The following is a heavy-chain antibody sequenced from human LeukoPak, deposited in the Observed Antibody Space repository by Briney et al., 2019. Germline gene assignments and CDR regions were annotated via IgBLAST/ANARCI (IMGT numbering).Heavy chain of an antibody. Sequence: SSVKVSCKASGGTFSSYTINWVRQAAGQGLELMGMIIPILSIANSAQKFQGRVTITAYKSTSTAYMDLSSLRCEDTGVYYCAREQTEWGSPKWFDPWGEGTLVTVSS. V-gene: IGHV1-69*04. J-gene: IGHJ5*02. CDR3: AREQTEWGSPKWFDP. CDR1: GGTFSSYT. D-gene: IGHD3-3*01. CDR2: IIPILSIA.